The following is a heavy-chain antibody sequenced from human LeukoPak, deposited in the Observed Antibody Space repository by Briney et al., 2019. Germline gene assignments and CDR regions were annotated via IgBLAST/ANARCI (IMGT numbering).Heavy chain of an antibody. D-gene: IGHD6-13*01. J-gene: IGHJ4*02. CDR1: GFTFSSYW. CDR2: INTDGSRT. Sequence: GGSLRLSCAASGFTFSSYWMLWVRQAPGKGLVWVSRINTDGSRTSYADSVKGRFTISRDNAKNTLYLQMNSLRAEDTAVYYCARVSTGSSSYDYWGQGPLVTVSS. V-gene: IGHV3-74*01. CDR3: ARVSTGSSSYDY.